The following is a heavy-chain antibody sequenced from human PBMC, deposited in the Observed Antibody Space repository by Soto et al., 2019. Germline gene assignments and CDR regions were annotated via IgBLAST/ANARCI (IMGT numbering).Heavy chain of an antibody. CDR3: AKVGSRSLEHPLTPMDV. D-gene: IGHD2-15*01. V-gene: IGHV3-23*01. CDR1: GFTFSSYA. CDR2: ISGSGGST. J-gene: IGHJ6*02. Sequence: EVQLLESGGGLVQPGGSLRLSCAASGFTFSSYAMSWVRQAPGKGLEWVSVISGSGGSTYYADSVKGRFTISRDNSKHTLYLQMNSLRAEDTAVDYCAKVGSRSLEHPLTPMDVWGQGTTVTVSS.